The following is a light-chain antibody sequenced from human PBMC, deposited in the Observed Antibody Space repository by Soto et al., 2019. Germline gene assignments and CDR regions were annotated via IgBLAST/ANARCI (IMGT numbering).Light chain of an antibody. CDR2: EAS. J-gene: IGKJ1*01. CDR3: QQYNSYRA. Sequence: DIQMTQSPSTLSASVGDRVTITCRASESIDSWLAWHQQKPGRAPKLLISEASSLESGDPSRFSGSGFGTEFTLTISSLQPDDFATYYCQQYNSYRAFGQGTKVEI. CDR1: ESIDSW. V-gene: IGKV1-5*03.